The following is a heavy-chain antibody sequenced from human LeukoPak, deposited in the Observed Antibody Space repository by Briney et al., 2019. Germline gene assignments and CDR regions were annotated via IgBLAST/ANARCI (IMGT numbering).Heavy chain of an antibody. CDR1: GGSISSSNW. J-gene: IGHJ3*02. Sequence: SETLSLTCAVSGGSISSSNWWSWVRQPPGKGLEWIGEIYHSGSTNYNPSLKSRVTISVDKSKNQFSLKLSSVTAADTAVYYCARGGTSSSWYSGAFDIWGQGTMVTVSS. CDR2: IYHSGST. V-gene: IGHV4-4*02. CDR3: ARGGTSSSWYSGAFDI. D-gene: IGHD6-13*01.